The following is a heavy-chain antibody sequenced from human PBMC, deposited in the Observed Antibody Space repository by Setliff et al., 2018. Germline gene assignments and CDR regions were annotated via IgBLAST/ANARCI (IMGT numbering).Heavy chain of an antibody. Sequence: SVKVSCKASGDTFSTYTLSWVRQAPGQGLEWMGGIIPLLETVKYAQKFQGRVTITAGVSTSTAYMELSSLRSDDTAVYYCARDGAYCSGGSCYSFDYWGQGTPVTVSS. CDR2: IIPLLETV. V-gene: IGHV1-69*13. J-gene: IGHJ4*02. D-gene: IGHD2-15*01. CDR3: ARDGAYCSGGSCYSFDY. CDR1: GDTFSTYT.